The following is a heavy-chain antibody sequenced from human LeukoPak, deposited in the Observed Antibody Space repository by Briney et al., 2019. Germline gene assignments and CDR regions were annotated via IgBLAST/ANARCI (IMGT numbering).Heavy chain of an antibody. D-gene: IGHD1-26*01. CDR1: GFTFSSYN. V-gene: IGHV3-53*01. CDR2: IYSADSA. Sequence: EGSLRLSCAASGFTFSSYNMNWVRQAPGKGLEWVSVIYSADSAYYADSVRGRFTISRDNSKNTLYLQMNSLRADDTAVYYCAREVGGGATNYFDYWGQGTLVTVSS. CDR3: AREVGGGATNYFDY. J-gene: IGHJ4*02.